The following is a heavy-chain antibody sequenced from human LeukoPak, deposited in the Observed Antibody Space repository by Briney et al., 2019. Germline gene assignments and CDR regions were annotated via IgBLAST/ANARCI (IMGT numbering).Heavy chain of an antibody. D-gene: IGHD3-22*01. CDR3: ARQGATYYYDSSGYYLPGY. CDR2: IYPGDSDT. CDR1: GYSFTSYW. Sequence: GESLKISCKGSGYSFTSYWIGWVRQMPGKGLEWMAIIYPGDSDTRYSPSFQGQVTISADKSISTAYLQWSSLKASDTAMYYCARQGATYYYDSSGYYLPGYWRQGTLVTVSS. J-gene: IGHJ4*02. V-gene: IGHV5-51*01.